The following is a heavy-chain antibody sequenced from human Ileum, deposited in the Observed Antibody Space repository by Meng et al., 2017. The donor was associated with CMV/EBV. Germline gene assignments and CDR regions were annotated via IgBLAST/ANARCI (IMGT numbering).Heavy chain of an antibody. CDR2: IHDSGST. V-gene: IGHV4-30-4*01. CDR3: ARVWGIAVRPLDY. Sequence: GPVPRKPSPTRSLTCTVTCDSISSAHYYWSFIRQTPVKGLEWIGHIHDSGSTYYNPSLQSRVTISVDTSKNQFSLKLSSVTAADTAVYYCARVWGIAVRPLDYWGQGTLVTVSS. D-gene: IGHD6-6*01. J-gene: IGHJ4*02. CDR1: CDSISSAHYY.